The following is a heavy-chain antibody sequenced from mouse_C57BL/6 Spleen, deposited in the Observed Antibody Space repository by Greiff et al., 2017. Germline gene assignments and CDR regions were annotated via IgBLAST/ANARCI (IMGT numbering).Heavy chain of an antibody. CDR1: GYTFTSYG. CDR2: IYPRRGNT. Sequence: QVQLQQSGAELARPGASVKLSCKASGYTFTSYGISWVKQRTGQGLEWIGEIYPRRGNTYYNEKFKGKATLTADNSSSTAYMELRSLTSEDSAVYFCARRGLGYYAMDYWGQGTSVTVSS. D-gene: IGHD4-1*01. CDR3: ARRGLGYYAMDY. J-gene: IGHJ4*01. V-gene: IGHV1-81*01.